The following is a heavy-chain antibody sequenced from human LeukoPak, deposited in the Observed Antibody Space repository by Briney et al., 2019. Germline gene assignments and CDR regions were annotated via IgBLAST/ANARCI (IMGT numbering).Heavy chain of an antibody. J-gene: IGHJ4*02. CDR1: GFTFSTYS. CDR2: ITSSNNYI. V-gene: IGHV3-21*01. CDR3: ATDYDADY. D-gene: IGHD4/OR15-4a*01. Sequence: GGSLRLSCAGSGFTFSTYSMNWVRQAPGKGLEWVSSITSSNNYIYYADSMKGRLTISRDNAKNSLYLQMNSLRAEDTAVYYCATDYDADYWGQGTLVTVSS.